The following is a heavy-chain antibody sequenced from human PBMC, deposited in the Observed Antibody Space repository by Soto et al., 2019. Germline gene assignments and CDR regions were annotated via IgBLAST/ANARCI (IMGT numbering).Heavy chain of an antibody. CDR2: INKNGGTV. V-gene: IGHV3-48*03. CDR3: ATGVWYYFDY. J-gene: IGHJ4*02. CDR1: GVTLSSYE. D-gene: IGHD2-21*01. Sequence: EVQLVESGGGLVQPGGSLRLSCAVFGVTLSSYEMNWVRQARGKGLEWVSYINKNGGTVSYADSVKGRFTISRDNAENSLHLQMNSLRAEDTAVYYCATGVWYYFDYWGQGALVTVSS.